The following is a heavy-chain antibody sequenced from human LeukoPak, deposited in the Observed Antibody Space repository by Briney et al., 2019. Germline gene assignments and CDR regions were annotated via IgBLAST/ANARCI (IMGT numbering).Heavy chain of an antibody. J-gene: IGHJ6*04. CDR3: ARANFGVVIFPQDV. CDR1: GFTFSSYS. V-gene: IGHV3-21*01. Sequence: PGGSLRLSCAASGFTFSSYSMNWVRPAPGKGLEWVSSISSSSSYIYYADSVKSRFTISRDNAKNSLYLQMNSLRAEDTAVYYCARANFGVVIFPQDVWGKGTTVTVSS. CDR2: ISSSSSYI. D-gene: IGHD3-3*01.